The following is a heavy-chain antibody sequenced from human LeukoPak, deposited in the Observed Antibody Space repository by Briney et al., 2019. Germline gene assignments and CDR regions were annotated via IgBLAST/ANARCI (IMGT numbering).Heavy chain of an antibody. J-gene: IGHJ4*02. CDR2: ISSSSSYI. CDR3: AKDRLDYGLFDY. D-gene: IGHD4-17*01. Sequence: PGGSLRLSCAASGFTFSSYSMNWVRQAPGKGLEWVSSISSSSSYIYYADSVKGRFTISRDNAKNSLYLQMNSLRAEDTAVYYCAKDRLDYGLFDYWGQGTLVTVSS. CDR1: GFTFSSYS. V-gene: IGHV3-21*01.